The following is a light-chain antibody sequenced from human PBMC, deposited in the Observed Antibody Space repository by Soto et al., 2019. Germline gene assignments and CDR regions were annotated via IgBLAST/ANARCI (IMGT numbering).Light chain of an antibody. Sequence: DIQMTQSPSSLSAFVGDTVTITCRASQDISNFLAWYQQKPGKVPKLLIYAASTLQSGVPSRFSGSGSGTDFTLTISSLQPEDVATYYCQHYNSYSEAFGQGTKVDIK. CDR2: AAS. CDR3: QHYNSYSEA. CDR1: QDISNF. J-gene: IGKJ1*01. V-gene: IGKV1-27*01.